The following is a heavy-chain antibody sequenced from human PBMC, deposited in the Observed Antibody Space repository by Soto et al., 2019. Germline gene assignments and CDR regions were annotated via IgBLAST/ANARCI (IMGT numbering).Heavy chain of an antibody. J-gene: IGHJ6*02. D-gene: IGHD3-9*01. CDR3: AIGGYYDSSVSRKYHYYGMNV. V-gene: IGHV1-18*01. CDR2: ISPYDGNT. Sequence: QVQLVQSGGEVKKPGASVKVSCKASGYTFSSYGINWVRQAPGQGLEWLGWISPYDGNTKYAQILQGRVSMTTDTATKTAYMEVMSLRSDDTAVYYCAIGGYYDSSVSRKYHYYGMNVWGQGTTVTVSS. CDR1: GYTFSSYG.